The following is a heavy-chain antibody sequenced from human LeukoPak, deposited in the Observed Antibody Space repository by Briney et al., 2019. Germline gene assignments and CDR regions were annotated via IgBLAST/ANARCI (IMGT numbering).Heavy chain of an antibody. V-gene: IGHV4-4*07. CDR3: ARGYSSGWYGPKYSQH. Sequence: SETLSLTCTVSGGSISSYYWSWIRQPAGKGLEWIGRIYTSGSTNYNPSLKSRVTMSVDTSKNQFSLKLSSVTAADTAVYYCARGYSSGWYGPKYSQHWGKGTLVTVSS. J-gene: IGHJ1*01. CDR1: GGSISSYY. CDR2: IYTSGST. D-gene: IGHD6-19*01.